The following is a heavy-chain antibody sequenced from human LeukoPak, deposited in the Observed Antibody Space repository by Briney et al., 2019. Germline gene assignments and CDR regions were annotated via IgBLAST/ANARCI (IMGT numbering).Heavy chain of an antibody. CDR3: ARGPRITICGVVNPADV. J-gene: IGHJ6*04. CDR2: INHSGST. Sequence: SETLSLTCAVYGGSFSGYYWSWIRQPPGKGLEWIWEINHSGSTNYNPSLKSRVTISVDTSKNQFSLKLSSVTAADTAVYYCARGPRITICGVVNPADVWGKGTTVTVSS. D-gene: IGHD3-3*01. V-gene: IGHV4-34*01. CDR1: GGSFSGYY.